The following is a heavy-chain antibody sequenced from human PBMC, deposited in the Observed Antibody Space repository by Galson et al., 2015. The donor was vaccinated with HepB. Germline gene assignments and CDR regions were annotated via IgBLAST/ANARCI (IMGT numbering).Heavy chain of an antibody. CDR2: ISYDGSNR. Sequence: SLRLSCADSGFTFYSYGMHWVRQAPGKGLEWVAVISYDGSNRYYADSVKGRFTISRDNSKNTLYLQMNSLRAEDTAVYYCAKVDSSGWYPYYYYAMDVWGQGTTVTVSS. D-gene: IGHD6-19*01. CDR3: AKVDSSGWYPYYYYAMDV. J-gene: IGHJ6*02. CDR1: GFTFYSYG. V-gene: IGHV3-30*18.